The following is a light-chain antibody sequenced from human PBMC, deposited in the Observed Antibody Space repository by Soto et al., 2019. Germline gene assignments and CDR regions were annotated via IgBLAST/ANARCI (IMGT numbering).Light chain of an antibody. J-gene: IGKJ5*01. CDR3: HQHYDLPT. CDR1: QTVLSSSNDRNY. CDR2: WSS. V-gene: IGKV4-1*01. Sequence: DIVMTQSPDSLAVSLGERATIKCKSSQTVLSSSNDRNYLVWYQQKSGQPPKLLIYWSSTRASGVPDRFTGSGSGTAFTLTISNIQAEDVGIYYCHQHYDLPTFGQGTRLEL.